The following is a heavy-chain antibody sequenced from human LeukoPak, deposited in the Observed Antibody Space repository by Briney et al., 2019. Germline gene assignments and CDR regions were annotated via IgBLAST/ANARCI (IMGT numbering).Heavy chain of an antibody. V-gene: IGHV3-7*03. J-gene: IGHJ4*02. Sequence: GGSLRLSCAASGFTFSSYSMNWVRQAPGKGLEWVANIMQDGSEKYYVDSVKGRFTISRDNAKNSLYLQMNSLRAEDTAVYYCAKEGDCSSTSCYTIAYWGQGTLVTVSS. CDR2: IMQDGSEK. CDR1: GFTFSSYS. D-gene: IGHD2-2*02. CDR3: AKEGDCSSTSCYTIAY.